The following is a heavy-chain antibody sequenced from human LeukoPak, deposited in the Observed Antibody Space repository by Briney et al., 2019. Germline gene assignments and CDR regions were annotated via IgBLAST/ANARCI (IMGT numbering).Heavy chain of an antibody. CDR2: IRYDGSNK. CDR3: AKDRNRYGLVDAFDI. CDR1: GFTFSSYG. J-gene: IGHJ3*02. Sequence: PGGSLRLSCAASGFTFSSYGMYWVRQAPGKGLEWVAFIRYDGSNKYYADSVKGLFTISRDNSKNTLYLQMNSLRAEDTAVYYCAKDRNRYGLVDAFDIWGQGTMATVSS. V-gene: IGHV3-30*02. D-gene: IGHD5-18*01.